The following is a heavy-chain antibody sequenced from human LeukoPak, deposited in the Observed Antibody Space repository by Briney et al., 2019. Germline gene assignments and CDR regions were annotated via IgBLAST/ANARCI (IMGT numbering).Heavy chain of an antibody. CDR3: AKSRYSSSWYYFDY. J-gene: IGHJ4*02. Sequence: GGSLRLSCAASGFTFSRYAMSWVRQAPGKGLEWVSAISGSGGSIYYADSVKGRFTISRDNSKNTLYLQMNSLRAEDTAVYYCAKSRYSSSWYYFDYWGQGTLVTVSS. CDR2: ISGSGGSI. D-gene: IGHD6-13*01. CDR1: GFTFSRYA. V-gene: IGHV3-23*01.